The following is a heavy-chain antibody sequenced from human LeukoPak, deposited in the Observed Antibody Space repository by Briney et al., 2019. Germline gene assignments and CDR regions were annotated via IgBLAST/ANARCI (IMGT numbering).Heavy chain of an antibody. V-gene: IGHV1-3*01. CDR3: ARVRTVATIFDY. CDR2: IDAGNGNT. J-gene: IGHJ4*02. CDR1: GYTFSNYV. D-gene: IGHD5-12*01. Sequence: GASVKVSCKASGYTFSNYVMHWVRQAPGQRLEWMGSIDAGNGNTKYSQKFQGRVTITRDTSASTVYMELSSLRSEDTAVYYCARVRTVATIFDYWGQGTVVTVSS.